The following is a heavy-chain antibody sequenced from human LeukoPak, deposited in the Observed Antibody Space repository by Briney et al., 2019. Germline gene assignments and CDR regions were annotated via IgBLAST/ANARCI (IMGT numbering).Heavy chain of an antibody. CDR1: GSTFSSYA. J-gene: IGHJ4*02. D-gene: IGHD5-18*01. Sequence: GGSPRLSGAASGSTFSSYAMSWVRQAPGKGLEWVSAISGSGGSTYYADSVKGRFTISRDNSKNTLYLQMNSLRAEDTAVYYCAKVDTAMVGNFDYWGQGTLVTVSS. V-gene: IGHV3-23*01. CDR2: ISGSGGST. CDR3: AKVDTAMVGNFDY.